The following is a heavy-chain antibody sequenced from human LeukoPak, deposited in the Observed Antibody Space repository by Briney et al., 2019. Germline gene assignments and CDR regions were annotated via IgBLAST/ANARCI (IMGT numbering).Heavy chain of an antibody. CDR3: ALSYLEQLVVGYYFDY. J-gene: IGHJ4*02. Sequence: PGGSLRLSCAASGFTFSSYSMNWVRQAPGKGLEWVSSISSSSYIYYADSVKGRFTISRDNAKNSLYLQMNSLRAEDTAVYYCALSYLEQLVVGYYFDYWGQGTLVTVSS. V-gene: IGHV3-21*01. D-gene: IGHD6-6*01. CDR2: ISSSSYI. CDR1: GFTFSSYS.